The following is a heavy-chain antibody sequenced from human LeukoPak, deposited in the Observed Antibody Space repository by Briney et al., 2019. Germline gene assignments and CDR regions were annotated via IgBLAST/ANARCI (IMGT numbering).Heavy chain of an antibody. J-gene: IGHJ4*02. CDR3: ARGYCSNGACYGHFDY. CDR1: GFTFSGYS. V-gene: IGHV3-21*01. CDR2: ISSSSSYI. D-gene: IGHD2-8*01. Sequence: GGSLRLSCAVSGFTFSGYSINWVRQAPGKGLEWVSSISSSSSYIYYADSLKGRFTISRDNAKNSVYLQVNGLRAEDTAVYYCARGYCSNGACYGHFDYWGQGTLVTVSS.